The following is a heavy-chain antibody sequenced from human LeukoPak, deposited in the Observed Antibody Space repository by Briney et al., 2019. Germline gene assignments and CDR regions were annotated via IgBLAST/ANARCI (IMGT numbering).Heavy chain of an antibody. Sequence: PGGSLRLSCAASGFTFSNAWMSWVRQAPGKGLGWVANIKQDGSEKYYVDSVKGRFTISRDNAKNSLYLQMNSLRAEDTAVYYCARGNWNDDWVPGYWGQGTLVTVSS. D-gene: IGHD1-20*01. CDR1: GFTFSNAW. J-gene: IGHJ4*02. V-gene: IGHV3-7*01. CDR3: ARGNWNDDWVPGY. CDR2: IKQDGSEK.